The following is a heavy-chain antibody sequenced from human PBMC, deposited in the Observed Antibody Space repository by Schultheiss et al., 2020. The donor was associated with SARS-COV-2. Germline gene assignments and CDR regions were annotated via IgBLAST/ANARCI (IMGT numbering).Heavy chain of an antibody. J-gene: IGHJ6*02. CDR1: GFTFSSYA. D-gene: IGHD6-6*01. CDR3: AREGSSSSSLPYYYYYYGMDV. V-gene: IGHV3-23*01. CDR2: ISGSGGST. Sequence: GGSLRLSCAASGFTFSSYAMHWVRQAPGKGLEWVSAISGSGGSTYYADSVKGRFTISRDNAKNSLYLQMNSLRAEDTAVYYCAREGSSSSSLPYYYYYYGMDVWGQGTTVTVSS.